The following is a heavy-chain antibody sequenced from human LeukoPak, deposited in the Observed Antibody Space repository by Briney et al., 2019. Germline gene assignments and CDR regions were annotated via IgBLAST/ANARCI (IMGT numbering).Heavy chain of an antibody. D-gene: IGHD6-19*01. CDR3: ARDWLGLVKGYFDY. V-gene: IGHV4-59*12. J-gene: IGHJ4*02. CDR1: GGSISSYY. CDR2: IYYSGST. Sequence: PSETLSLTRTVSGGSISSYYWSWIRQPPGKGLEWIGYIYYSGSTNYNPSLKSRVTISVDTSKNQFSLKLSSVTAADTAVYYCARDWLGLVKGYFDYWGQGTLVTVSS.